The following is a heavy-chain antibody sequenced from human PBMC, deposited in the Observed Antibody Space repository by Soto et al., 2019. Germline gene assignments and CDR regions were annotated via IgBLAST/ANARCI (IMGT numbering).Heavy chain of an antibody. CDR1: GFTFDDYA. CDR3: VKDESINWYSGHFRH. CDR2: INWNSGSI. Sequence: GGSLRLSCAASGFTFDDYAMYWVRQVPGKGLEWVSGINWNSGSIGYGDSVKGRFAISRDNAKNSLHLQMNSLSAEDTAFYYCVKDESINWYSGHFRHWGQGTLVTVSS. V-gene: IGHV3-9*01. J-gene: IGHJ1*01. D-gene: IGHD6-13*01.